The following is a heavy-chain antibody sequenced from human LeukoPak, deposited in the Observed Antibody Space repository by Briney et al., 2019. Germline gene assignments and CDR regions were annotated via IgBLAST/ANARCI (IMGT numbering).Heavy chain of an antibody. CDR2: IKQDGSAK. CDR3: ARVYQSTSGRAIDY. D-gene: IGHD2-2*01. V-gene: IGHV3-7*01. Sequence: GGSRRLSCAASGFTLSSYWMSWVRQAPGKGLEWVANIKQDGSAKDYVDSVKGRFTISRENAKNSLYLQMNSLRVDDTAIYYCARVYQSTSGRAIDYWGQGTLVTVSS. CDR1: GFTLSSYW. J-gene: IGHJ4*02.